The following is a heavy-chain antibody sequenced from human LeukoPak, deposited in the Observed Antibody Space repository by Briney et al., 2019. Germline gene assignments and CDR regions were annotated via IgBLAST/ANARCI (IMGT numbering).Heavy chain of an antibody. V-gene: IGHV3-23*01. J-gene: IGHJ4*02. CDR1: GFTFSSSA. Sequence: GGSLRLSCTTSGFTFSSSAMIWVRQAPGKGLEWVSDINSSGGRTYYADSVKGRFTISRDNSKNTLYLQMNSLRAEDTAVYYCAKTAYFDWLLNYFDYWGQGTLVTVSS. D-gene: IGHD3-9*01. CDR2: INSSGGRT. CDR3: AKTAYFDWLLNYFDY.